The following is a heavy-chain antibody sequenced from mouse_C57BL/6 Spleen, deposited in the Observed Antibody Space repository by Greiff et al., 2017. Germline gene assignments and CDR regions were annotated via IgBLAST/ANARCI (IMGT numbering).Heavy chain of an antibody. V-gene: IGHV3-6*01. CDR3: AREGIRYFAV. J-gene: IGHJ1*03. Sequence: VQLQQSGPGLVKPSQSLSLTCSVTGYSITSGYYWNWIRQFPGNKLEWMGYISYDGSNNYNPSLKNRISITRDTSKNQLFLKLNSVTTEDTATYYCAREGIRYFAVWGTGTTVTVSS. CDR2: ISYDGSN. CDR1: GYSITSGYY.